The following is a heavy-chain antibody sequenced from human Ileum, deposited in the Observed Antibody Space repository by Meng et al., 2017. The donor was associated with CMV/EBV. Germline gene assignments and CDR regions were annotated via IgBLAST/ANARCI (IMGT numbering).Heavy chain of an antibody. D-gene: IGHD4-17*01. CDR2: INAGGST. V-gene: IGHV4-4*07. CDR1: GGSISTYY. J-gene: IGHJ4*02. CDR3: AREENTVNQFEY. Sequence: QVQRQDAVPALLKPSENLPPTCAVSGGSISTYYWTWVRQPAGKGLEWIGRINAGGSTNDNPSLKSRVTMSVGTSKNQFSLKVTSVTAADTAVYYCAREENTVNQFEYWGQGTLVTVSS.